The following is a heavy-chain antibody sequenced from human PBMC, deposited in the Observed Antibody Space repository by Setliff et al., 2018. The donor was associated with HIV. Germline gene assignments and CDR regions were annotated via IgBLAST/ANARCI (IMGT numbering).Heavy chain of an antibody. J-gene: IGHJ3*02. V-gene: IGHV4-59*08. D-gene: IGHD5-12*01. CDR3: ARGKSGSYDAYDM. CDR2: IYHSGST. Sequence: SETLSLTCTVSGGSITSLYWSWIRQPPGKGLEWIGTIYHSGSTNYNPSLKSRVTISIDTSKNQFSLQLSSVTAADTAVYYCARGKSGSYDAYDMWGQGTMVTVSS. CDR1: GGSITSLY.